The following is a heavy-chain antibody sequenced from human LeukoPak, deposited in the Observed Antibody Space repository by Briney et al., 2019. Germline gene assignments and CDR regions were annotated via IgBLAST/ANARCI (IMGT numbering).Heavy chain of an antibody. CDR3: AREKGWGMEYYYYMDV. CDR2: IYHSRST. D-gene: IGHD3-16*01. J-gene: IGHJ6*03. CDR1: GYSISSGYY. V-gene: IGHV4-38-2*02. Sequence: MASETLSLTCTVSGYSISSGYYWGWIRQPPGKGLEWIWSIYHSRSTYYNTSLKSRVTISVDTSKNQFSLKLSSVTAADTAVYYCAREKGWGMEYYYYMDVWGKGTTVTGSS.